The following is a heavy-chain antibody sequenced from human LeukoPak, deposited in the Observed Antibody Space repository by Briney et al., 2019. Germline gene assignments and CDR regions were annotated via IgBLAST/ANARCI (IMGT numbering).Heavy chain of an antibody. D-gene: IGHD6-13*01. V-gene: IGHV3-21*01. CDR1: GFTFTSYT. CDR3: ARESGIAAALDL. J-gene: IGHJ5*02. CDR2: ISTNSRYI. Sequence: GGSLRLSCAASGFTFTSYTMNWVRQAPGKGLEWVSSISTNSRYIYYADSVKGRFTISRDNAKNTLYLQMDSLRAEDTAVYYCARESGIAAALDLWGQGTLVTVSS.